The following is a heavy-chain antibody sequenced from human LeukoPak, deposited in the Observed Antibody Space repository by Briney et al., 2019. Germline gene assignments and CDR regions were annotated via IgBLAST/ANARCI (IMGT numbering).Heavy chain of an antibody. V-gene: IGHV3-7*01. CDR2: IKQDGSEK. Sequence: WGSLRLSCAASGFTLSSYWTSWVRQAPGEGLEWVANIKQDGSEKYYVDSVKGRFTISRDNAKNSLYLQMNSLRAEDTAVYYCARDRGDGYNGAFDIWGQGTMVTVSS. CDR3: ARDRGDGYNGAFDI. J-gene: IGHJ3*02. D-gene: IGHD5-24*01. CDR1: GFTLSSYW.